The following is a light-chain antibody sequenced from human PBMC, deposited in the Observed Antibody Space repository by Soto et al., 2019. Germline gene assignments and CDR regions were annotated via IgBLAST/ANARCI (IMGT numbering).Light chain of an antibody. V-gene: IGKV3-11*01. CDR2: DAS. CDR1: QSISSS. J-gene: IGKJ1*01. CDR3: QQRSVWPRT. Sequence: EIVLTQSPATLSLSPGERATLSCRASQSISSSLAWYQQKPGQAPRLLIYDASTRATGFPARFSGSGSGTDFTLTIGSLEPEDFAVYYCQQRSVWPRTVGQGTKVEIK.